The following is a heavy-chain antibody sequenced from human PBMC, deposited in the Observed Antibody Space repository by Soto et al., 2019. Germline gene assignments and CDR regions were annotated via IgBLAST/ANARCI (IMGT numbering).Heavy chain of an antibody. Sequence: GASVKVSCKASGYTFTGYYMHWVRQAPGQGLEWMGWINPNSGGTNYAQKFQGWVTMTRDTSISTAYMELSRLRSDDTAVYYCARGAGTNLTVYYCYYGMDVWGQGTTVTVSS. J-gene: IGHJ6*02. V-gene: IGHV1-2*04. CDR2: INPNSGGT. CDR3: ARGAGTNLTVYYCYYGMDV. D-gene: IGHD6-19*01. CDR1: GYTFTGYY.